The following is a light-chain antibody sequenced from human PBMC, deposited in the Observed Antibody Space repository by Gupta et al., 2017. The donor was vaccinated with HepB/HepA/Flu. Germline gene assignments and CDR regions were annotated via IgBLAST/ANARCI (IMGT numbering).Light chain of an antibody. V-gene: IGKV3-11*01. Sequence: EIVFTQSPATLSLSPGERSTRSCRASQSVSSYLAWYQQKPGQAPRLLIYDASKRAAGIPDRFSGSGDVKDFALTSSRREDEDCAVYYWHQRNNSWTFGQGTKMEVK. J-gene: IGKJ1*01. CDR1: QSVSSY. CDR3: HQRNNSWT. CDR2: DAS.